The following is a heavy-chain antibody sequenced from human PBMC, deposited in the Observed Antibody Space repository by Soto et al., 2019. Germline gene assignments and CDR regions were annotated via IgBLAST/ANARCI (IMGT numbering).Heavy chain of an antibody. Sequence: EVQLVESGGGLAQPGRSLTLSCAGSGFRFDDYAMHWVRQAPGKGLEWVSGISWKSDSIGYADSVKGRFTISRDNAKNSLYLQMNSLRAEDTALYHCVLRLQFLQYNWFDPWGQGTLVTVSS. CDR2: ISWKSDSI. V-gene: IGHV3-9*01. CDR3: VLRLQFLQYNWFDP. J-gene: IGHJ5*02. CDR1: GFRFDDYA. D-gene: IGHD2-21*01.